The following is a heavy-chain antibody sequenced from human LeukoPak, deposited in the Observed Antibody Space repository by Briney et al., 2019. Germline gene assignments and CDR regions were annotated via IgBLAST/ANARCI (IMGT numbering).Heavy chain of an antibody. CDR1: GYTFIAYY. D-gene: IGHD3-22*01. J-gene: IGHJ4*02. CDR2: INPNSGGT. CDR3: ARGSPPRRNYDSRGYYSYYFDY. V-gene: IGHV1-2*02. Sequence: ASVKVSCKASGYTFIAYYMHWVRQAPGQGLEWMGWINPNSGGTNYAQKFQGRVTVTRDTSISTAYMDLSRLRSDDTAVYYCARGSPPRRNYDSRGYYSYYFDYWGQGTLVTVSS.